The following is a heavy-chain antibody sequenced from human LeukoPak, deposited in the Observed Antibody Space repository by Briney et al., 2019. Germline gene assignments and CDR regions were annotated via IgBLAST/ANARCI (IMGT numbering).Heavy chain of an antibody. CDR2: IWSDGSNK. J-gene: IGHJ4*02. V-gene: IGHV3-33*01. CDR3: VRASGSFDY. CDR1: GFTFSDYG. Sequence: GGSLRLPCAASGFTFSDYGIHWVRQAPGKGLEWVAVIWSDGSNKYYADSVKGRFTISRDNSKKTLYLQMNSLRVGDTAVYYCVRASGSFDYWGQGTLVTVSS. D-gene: IGHD3-10*01.